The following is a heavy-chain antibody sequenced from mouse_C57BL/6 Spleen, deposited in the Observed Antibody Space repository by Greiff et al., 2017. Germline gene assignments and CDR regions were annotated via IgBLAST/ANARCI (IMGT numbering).Heavy chain of an antibody. CDR3: TRDCGSSYGFAD. CDR2: IDPETGGT. J-gene: IGHJ3*01. CDR1: GYTFTDYG. Sequence: VQLQQSGAELVRPGASVTLSCKASGYTFTDYGMHWVTQTPVHGLEWIGAIDPETGGTAYPQKFKGKATLTADKTSSTADMELRSLTSEDSAVYYCTRDCGSSYGFADWGQGTLVTVSA. D-gene: IGHD1-1*01. V-gene: IGHV1-15*01.